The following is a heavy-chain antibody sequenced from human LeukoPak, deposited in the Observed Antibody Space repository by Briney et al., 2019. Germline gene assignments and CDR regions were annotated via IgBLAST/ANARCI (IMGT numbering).Heavy chain of an antibody. V-gene: IGHV3-48*01. CDR1: GFTFSSHS. Sequence: GGSLRLSCAASGFTFSSHSMNWVRQAPGKGLEWVSYISSSSSTIYYADSVKGRFTISRDSAKNSLYLQMNSLRAEDTAVYYCARGVRYSSSCFDYWGQGTLVTVSS. CDR3: ARGVRYSSSCFDY. D-gene: IGHD6-6*01. CDR2: ISSSSSTI. J-gene: IGHJ4*02.